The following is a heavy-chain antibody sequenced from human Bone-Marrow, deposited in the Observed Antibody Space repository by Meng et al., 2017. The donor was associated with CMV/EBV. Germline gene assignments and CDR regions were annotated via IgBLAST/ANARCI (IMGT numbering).Heavy chain of an antibody. D-gene: IGHD1-1*01. V-gene: IGHV3-7*01. Sequence: GESLKISCAASGFTFSSYWMSWVRQAPGKGLEWVANIKQDGSEKYYVDSVKGRFTISRDNAKNSLYLQMNSLRAEDTAVYYCARTTGTGAFDIWGQGTMVPSPQ. CDR1: GFTFSSYW. J-gene: IGHJ3*02. CDR3: ARTTGTGAFDI. CDR2: IKQDGSEK.